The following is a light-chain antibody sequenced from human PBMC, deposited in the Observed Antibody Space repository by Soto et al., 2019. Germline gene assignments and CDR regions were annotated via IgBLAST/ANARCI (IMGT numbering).Light chain of an antibody. V-gene: IGKV1-5*01. CDR1: QSISIW. CDR2: DAS. CDR3: QQYNSYRT. J-gene: IGKJ1*01. Sequence: DIQMTQSPSTLSASVGDRFTITCRARQSISIWLAWYQQKPGKAPXXLIYDASILESGVPSRFSGSGSGTEFTLTISSLQPDDFATYYCQQYNSYRTFGQGTKVDIK.